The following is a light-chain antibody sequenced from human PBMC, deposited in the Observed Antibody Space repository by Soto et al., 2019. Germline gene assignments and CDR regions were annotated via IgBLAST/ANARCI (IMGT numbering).Light chain of an antibody. J-gene: IGLJ1*01. CDR2: EVT. V-gene: IGLV2-14*01. Sequence: QASLDLPASVSRSPGRSIAISCTGTSSDGGGYNFVSWYQQHPGKAPKLIIYEVTHRPAGVSNRCSGSKSGNTASLTISGHQAEDEADYYCTSYTASNILEVCGTETKVTVL. CDR1: SSDGGGYNF. CDR3: TSYTASNILEV.